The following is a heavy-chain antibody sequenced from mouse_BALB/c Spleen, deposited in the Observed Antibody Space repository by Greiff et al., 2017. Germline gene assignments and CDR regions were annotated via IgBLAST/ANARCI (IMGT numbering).Heavy chain of an antibody. J-gene: IGHJ1*01. Sequence: DVQLQESGPSLVKPSQTLSLTCSVTGDSITSGYWNWIRKFPGNKLEYMGYISYSGSTYYNPSLKSRISITRDTSKNQYYLQLNSVTTEDTATYYCARGDYGSYWYFDVWGAGTTVTVSS. CDR2: ISYSGST. D-gene: IGHD2-4*01. V-gene: IGHV3-8*02. CDR3: ARGDYGSYWYFDV. CDR1: GDSITSGY.